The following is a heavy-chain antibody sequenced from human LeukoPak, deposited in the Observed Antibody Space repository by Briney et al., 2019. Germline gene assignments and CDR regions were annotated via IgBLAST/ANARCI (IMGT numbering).Heavy chain of an antibody. D-gene: IGHD4-17*01. V-gene: IGHV3-23*01. CDR1: GFTFSSYA. Sequence: PGGSLRLSCAASGFTFSSYAMSWVRQAPGQGLEWVSAISGSGGSTYYADSVKGRFTISRDNSNNTLYLQVNSLRAEDTAVYYCAKWRGFTTAAFDYWGQGTLVTVSS. CDR3: AKWRGFTTAAFDY. J-gene: IGHJ4*02. CDR2: ISGSGGST.